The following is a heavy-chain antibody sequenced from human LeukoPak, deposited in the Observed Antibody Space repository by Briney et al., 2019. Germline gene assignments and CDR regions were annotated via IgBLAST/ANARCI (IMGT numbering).Heavy chain of an antibody. CDR3: ARGSGVWSGYSIDY. D-gene: IGHD3-3*01. CDR2: IYYSGST. V-gene: IGHV4-59*01. Sequence: SETLSLTCTVSGGSISSYYWSWIRQPPGKGLEWIGYIYYSGSTNYNPSLKSRVTISVDTSKNQFSLMLSSVTAADTAVYYCARGSGVWSGYSIDYWGQGTLVTVSS. J-gene: IGHJ4*02. CDR1: GGSISSYY.